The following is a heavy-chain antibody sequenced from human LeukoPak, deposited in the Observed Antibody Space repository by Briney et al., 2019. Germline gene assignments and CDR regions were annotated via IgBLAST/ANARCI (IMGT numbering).Heavy chain of an antibody. J-gene: IGHJ5*02. D-gene: IGHD2-2*01. CDR2: ISSSRYI. CDR1: GLTFSSYS. Sequence: GRSLRLSCAASGLTFSSYSVNWVRQAPGKGLEWVSSISSSRYINYADSVKGRFTISRDNAKNSLYLQMNSLRAADTAVYYCARDRLPAAPSDWFDPWGQGTLVTVSS. V-gene: IGHV3-21*01. CDR3: ARDRLPAAPSDWFDP.